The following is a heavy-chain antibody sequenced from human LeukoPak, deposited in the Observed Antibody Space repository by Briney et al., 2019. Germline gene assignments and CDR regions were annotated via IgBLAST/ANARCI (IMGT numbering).Heavy chain of an antibody. CDR3: ARDLDSYDAFDI. Sequence: SETLSLTCTVSGGSISSGDYYWSWIRQPPGKGLEWIGYIYYSGSTYYNPSLKSRVTISVDTSKNQFSLKLSSVTAADTAVYYCARDLDSYDAFDIWGQGTMVTVSS. J-gene: IGHJ3*02. D-gene: IGHD5-18*01. CDR1: GGSISSGDYY. CDR2: IYYSGST. V-gene: IGHV4-30-4*01.